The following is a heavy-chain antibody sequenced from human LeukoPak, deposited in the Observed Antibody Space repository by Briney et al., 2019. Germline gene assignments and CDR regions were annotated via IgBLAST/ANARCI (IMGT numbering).Heavy chain of an antibody. V-gene: IGHV1-3*01. J-gene: IGHJ4*02. D-gene: IGHD6-19*01. CDR3: ARGAVALFDY. Sequence: GASVKVSCKVSGYTLTELSMHWVRQAPGQRLEWMGWINAGNGNTKYSQKFQGRVTITRDTSASTAYMELSSLRSEDTAVYYCARGAVALFDYWGQGTLVTVSS. CDR2: INAGNGNT. CDR1: GYTLTELS.